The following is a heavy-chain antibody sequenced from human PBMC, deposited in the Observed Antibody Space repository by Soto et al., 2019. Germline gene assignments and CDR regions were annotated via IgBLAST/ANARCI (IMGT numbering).Heavy chain of an antibody. J-gene: IGHJ4*02. Sequence: QVQLVQSGAEVKKPGSSVKVSRKASGGTFSSYTISWVRQAPGQGLEWMGRIIPILGIANYAQKFQGRVTITADKSTSTAYMELSSLRSEDTAVYYCAREGAAMTTSRYFDYWGQGTLVTVSS. CDR2: IIPILGIA. CDR1: GGTFSSYT. V-gene: IGHV1-69*02. D-gene: IGHD2-2*01. CDR3: AREGAAMTTSRYFDY.